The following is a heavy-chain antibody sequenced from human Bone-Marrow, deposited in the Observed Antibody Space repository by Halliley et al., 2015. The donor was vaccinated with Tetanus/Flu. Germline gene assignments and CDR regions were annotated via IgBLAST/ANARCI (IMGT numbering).Heavy chain of an antibody. V-gene: IGHV4-59*12. J-gene: IGHJ3*01. D-gene: IGHD3-10*01. CDR3: ARDQTMVRGVINGVFDV. CDR2: MYYSGTP. CDR1: GGSIRSFY. Sequence: LRLSCSVSGGSIRSFYWSWIRQPPGKGLEWVGYMYYSGTPNYNPPLESRLTISLDTSKNQFSLKLSSVTAADTALYYCARDQTMVRGVINGVFDVWGQGTMVTVSS.